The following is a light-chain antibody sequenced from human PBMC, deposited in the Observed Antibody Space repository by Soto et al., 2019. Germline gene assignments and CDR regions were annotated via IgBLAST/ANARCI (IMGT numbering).Light chain of an antibody. CDR1: ESVSSN. Sequence: EIVLTQSPATLSLSPGERATLSCKASESVSSNLAWYQQKPGQAPRLLIYDASNRATGIPARFSGSGSGTDFTLTISSLEPEDFAVYYCQQCNNWPPLTFGGGTKVEIK. CDR3: QQCNNWPPLT. V-gene: IGKV3-11*01. J-gene: IGKJ4*01. CDR2: DAS.